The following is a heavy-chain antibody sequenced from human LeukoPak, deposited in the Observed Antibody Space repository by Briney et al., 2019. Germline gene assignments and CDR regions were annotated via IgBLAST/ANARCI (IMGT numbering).Heavy chain of an antibody. CDR2: ISGSGGST. Sequence: GGSLRLPCAASGFTFSSYAMSWVRQAPGKRLEWVSAISGSGGSTYYADSVKGRFTISRDNSKNTLYLQMNSLRAEDTAVYYCANVIQVVSDAFDIWGQGTMVTVSS. V-gene: IGHV3-23*01. CDR3: ANVIQVVSDAFDI. J-gene: IGHJ3*02. CDR1: GFTFSSYA. D-gene: IGHD3-22*01.